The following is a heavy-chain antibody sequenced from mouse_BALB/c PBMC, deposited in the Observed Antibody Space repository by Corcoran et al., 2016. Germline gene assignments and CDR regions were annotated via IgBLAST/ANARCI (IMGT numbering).Heavy chain of an antibody. J-gene: IGHJ3*01. CDR2: INTYTGEP. Sequence: QIQLVQSGPELKKPGETVKISCKASGYTFTNYGMNWVKQAPGKGLKWMGWINTYTGEPTYADDFKGRFAFSLETSASTAYLQINNLKNEDMATYFCARLIYYDYDGSWFAYWGQGTLVTVSA. CDR3: ARLIYYDYDGSWFAY. V-gene: IGHV9-1*02. D-gene: IGHD2-4*01. CDR1: GYTFTNYG.